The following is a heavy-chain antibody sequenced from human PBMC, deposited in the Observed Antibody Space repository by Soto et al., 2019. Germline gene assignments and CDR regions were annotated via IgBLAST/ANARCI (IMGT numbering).Heavy chain of an antibody. CDR3: ARDRGGSYEWDAFDI. Sequence: QVQLVESGGGVVQPGRSLRLSCAASGFTFSSYGMHWVRQAPGKGLEWVAVIWYDGSNKYYADSVKGRFTISRDNSKNTLYLQMNNLRAEDTAVYYCARDRGGSYEWDAFDIWGQGTMVTVSS. D-gene: IGHD1-26*01. V-gene: IGHV3-33*01. J-gene: IGHJ3*02. CDR1: GFTFSSYG. CDR2: IWYDGSNK.